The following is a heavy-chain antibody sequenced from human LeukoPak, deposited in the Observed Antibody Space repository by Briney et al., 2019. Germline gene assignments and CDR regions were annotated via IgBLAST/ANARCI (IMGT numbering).Heavy chain of an antibody. V-gene: IGHV3-15*01. CDR3: TTGRLGT. CDR1: GFTFSTYP. D-gene: IGHD1-26*01. Sequence: GGSLRLSCVASGFTFSTYPISWVRQAPGKGLGWVGRIRSKSDSGTTDYAAPVKGRFTISRDDSKNTLYLQMNSLKTEDTAVYYCTTGRLGTWGQGTLVTVSS. J-gene: IGHJ5*02. CDR2: IRSKSDSGTT.